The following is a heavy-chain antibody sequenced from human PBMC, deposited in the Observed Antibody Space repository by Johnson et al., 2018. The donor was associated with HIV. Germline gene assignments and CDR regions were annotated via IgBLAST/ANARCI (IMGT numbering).Heavy chain of an antibody. CDR2: ISSSATAI. V-gene: IGHV3-11*04. CDR3: VRLHSGTGAFDI. J-gene: IGHJ3*02. Sequence: VQLVESGGGLVQPGGSLRLSCAASGFTFSDYYMSWIRQAPGKGLEWVSYISSSATAIYYTDSVKGRFTISRDNAESSLHLQMNSLRADDTAVYYCVRLHSGTGAFDIWGQGTMVSVSS. CDR1: GFTFSDYY. D-gene: IGHD1-26*01.